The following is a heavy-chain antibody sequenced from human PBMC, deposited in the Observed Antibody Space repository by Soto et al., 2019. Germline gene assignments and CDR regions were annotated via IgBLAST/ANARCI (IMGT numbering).Heavy chain of an antibody. J-gene: IGHJ4*02. Sequence: LGLSCAASGFTFDDYAMHWVRQAQGKGLEWVSGISWNSGSIGYADSVKGRFTISRDNAKNSLYLQMNSLRAEDTALYYCAKDISPWLPVSYNDYSGQGPLVTVSS. CDR1: GFTFDDYA. V-gene: IGHV3-9*01. CDR2: ISWNSGSI. CDR3: AKDISPWLPVSYNDY. D-gene: IGHD5-12*01.